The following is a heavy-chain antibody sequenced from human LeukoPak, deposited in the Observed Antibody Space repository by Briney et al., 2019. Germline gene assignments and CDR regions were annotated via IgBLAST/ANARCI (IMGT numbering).Heavy chain of an antibody. J-gene: IGHJ4*02. CDR2: ISSSGSTI. V-gene: IGHV3-48*03. D-gene: IGHD3-16*01. CDR3: ARVEEFRADY. CDR1: GFTFSSYE. Sequence: GGSLRLSCAASGFTFSSYEMNWVRQAPGKGLEWVSYISSSGSTIYYADSVKGRFTISRDNAKNSLYLQMNSLRAEDTAVYYCARVEEFRADYWGQRTLVTVSS.